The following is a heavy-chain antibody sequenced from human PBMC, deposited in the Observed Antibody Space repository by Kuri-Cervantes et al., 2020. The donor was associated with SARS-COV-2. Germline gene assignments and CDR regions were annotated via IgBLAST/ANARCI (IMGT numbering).Heavy chain of an antibody. CDR3: TTDRQADYDFWSGYYHYYFYYGMDV. V-gene: IGHV3-30*03. CDR1: GFTFSSYG. J-gene: IGHJ6*02. CDR2: ISYDGSNK. Sequence: GGSLRLSCAASGFTFSSYGMHWVRQAPGKGLEWVAVISYDGSNKYYADSVKGRFTISRDNSKNTLYLQMNSLKTEDTAVYYCTTDRQADYDFWSGYYHYYFYYGMDVWGQGTTVTVSS. D-gene: IGHD3-3*01.